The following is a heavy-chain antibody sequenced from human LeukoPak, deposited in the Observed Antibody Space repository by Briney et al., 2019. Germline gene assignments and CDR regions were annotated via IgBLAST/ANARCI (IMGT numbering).Heavy chain of an antibody. V-gene: IGHV4-59*12. CDR1: GGSISSYY. J-gene: IGHJ4*02. CDR2: IYHSGST. D-gene: IGHD4-23*01. Sequence: SETLSLTCTVSGGSISSYYWSWIRQPPGEGLEWIGYIYHSGSTYYNPSLKSRVTISVDRSKNQFSLKLSSVTAADTAVYYCARGSPHELLDYWGQGTLVTVSS. CDR3: ARGSPHELLDY.